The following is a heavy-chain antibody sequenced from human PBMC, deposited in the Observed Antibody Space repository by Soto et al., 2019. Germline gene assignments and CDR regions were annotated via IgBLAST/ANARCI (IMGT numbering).Heavy chain of an antibody. D-gene: IGHD3-3*01. V-gene: IGHV4-59*01. J-gene: IGHJ4*01. CDR1: GAPITINY. Sequence: PSETLSLTCTVSGAPITINYWSWILQAPGKGLEWIGYIYYSGSTTYNPSLKSRVTMSADTSKDQFSLKLNSVTPADTAGYDCSRDPSGHYGHWGPGILVAASS. CDR3: SRDPSGHYGH. CDR2: IYYSGST.